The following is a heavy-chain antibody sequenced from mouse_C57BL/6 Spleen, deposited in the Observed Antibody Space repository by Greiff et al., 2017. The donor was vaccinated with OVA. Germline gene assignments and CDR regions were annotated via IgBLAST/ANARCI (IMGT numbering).Heavy chain of an antibody. D-gene: IGHD2-1*01. V-gene: IGHV5-9*01. CDR2: ISGGGGNT. J-gene: IGHJ4*01. CDR3: ARQRGGNYVHCYAMDY. CDR1: GFTFSSYT. Sequence: DVMLVESGGGLVKPGGSLKLSCAASGFTFSSYTMSWVRQTPEKRLEWVATISGGGGNTYYPDSVKGRFTISKDNAKNTLYLQMSSLRSEDTALYYCARQRGGNYVHCYAMDYWGQGTSVTVSS.